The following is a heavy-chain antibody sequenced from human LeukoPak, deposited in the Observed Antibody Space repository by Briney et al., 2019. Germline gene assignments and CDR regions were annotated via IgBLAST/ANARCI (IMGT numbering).Heavy chain of an antibody. Sequence: MSSETLSLTRTVSGYSISSGYYWGWIRQPPGKGLEWIGSIYHSGSTYYNPSLKSRVTISVDTSKNQFSLKLSSVTAADTAVYYCARHQQGIAAAGSDYWGQGTLVTVSS. D-gene: IGHD6-13*01. J-gene: IGHJ4*02. V-gene: IGHV4-38-2*02. CDR3: ARHQQGIAAAGSDY. CDR1: GYSISSGYY. CDR2: IYHSGST.